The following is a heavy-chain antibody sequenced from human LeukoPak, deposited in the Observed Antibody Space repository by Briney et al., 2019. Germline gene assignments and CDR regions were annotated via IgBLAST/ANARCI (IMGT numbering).Heavy chain of an antibody. CDR2: INHSGST. Sequence: SETLSLNCAVYGVSFSGYYWSWIRQPPGKGLEWMGDINHSGSTNYNPSLKSRVTISVDTSKNQYSLKLSSVTAADTAVYYCAREGYDYDFWSGYYHRFDYWGQGTLVTVSS. J-gene: IGHJ4*02. CDR1: GVSFSGYY. V-gene: IGHV4-34*01. CDR3: AREGYDYDFWSGYYHRFDY. D-gene: IGHD3-3*01.